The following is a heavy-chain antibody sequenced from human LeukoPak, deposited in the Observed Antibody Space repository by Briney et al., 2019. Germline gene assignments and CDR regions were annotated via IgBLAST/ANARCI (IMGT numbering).Heavy chain of an antibody. CDR3: ARVIGRYDFWSDDAFDI. V-gene: IGHV1-18*01. CDR1: GYTFTSYG. Sequence: ASVKVSCKASGYTFTSYGISWVRQAPGQGLEGMGWISAYNGNTNYAQKLQGRVTMTTDTSTSTAYMELRSLRSDDTAVYYCARVIGRYDFWSDDAFDIWGQGTMVTVSS. D-gene: IGHD3-3*01. J-gene: IGHJ3*02. CDR2: ISAYNGNT.